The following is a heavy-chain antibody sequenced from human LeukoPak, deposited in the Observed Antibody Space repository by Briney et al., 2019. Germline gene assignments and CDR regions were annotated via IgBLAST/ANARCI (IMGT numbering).Heavy chain of an antibody. D-gene: IGHD2/OR15-2a*01. J-gene: IGHJ4*02. CDR1: GGSISSSNYY. CDR2: IYYRGST. V-gene: IGHV4-39*07. CDR3: ASDYLGSYDY. Sequence: PSETLSLTCTVSGGSISSSNYYWGWIRQPPGKGLEWIGSIYYRGSTYYNPSLMSRVTIFVDTSKNQFSLKLSSVTAADTAVYYCASDYLGSYDYWGQGTLVTVSS.